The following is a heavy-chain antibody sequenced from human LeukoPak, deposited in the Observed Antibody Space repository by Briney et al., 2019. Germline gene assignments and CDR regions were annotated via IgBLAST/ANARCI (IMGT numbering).Heavy chain of an antibody. J-gene: IGHJ3*02. CDR1: GGSISSYY. V-gene: IGHV4-59*01. CDR2: IYYSGSN. Sequence: SETLSLTCTVSGGSISSYYWSWIRQPPGKGLEWIGYIYYSGSNNYNPSLKSRVTISVDTSKNQFSLKLSSVTAADTAVYYCARDFKPDIVVVPAHTHPGAFDIWGQGTMATVSS. D-gene: IGHD2-2*01. CDR3: ARDFKPDIVVVPAHTHPGAFDI.